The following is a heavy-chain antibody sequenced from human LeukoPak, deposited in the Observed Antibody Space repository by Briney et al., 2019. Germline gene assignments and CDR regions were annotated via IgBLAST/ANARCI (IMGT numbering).Heavy chain of an antibody. CDR2: ISWNSGSI. D-gene: IGHD6-19*01. CDR1: GFTFDDYA. V-gene: IGHV3-9*01. Sequence: GGSLRLSCAASGFTFDDYAMHWVRQAPGKGLEWVSGISWNSGSIGYADSVKGRFTISRDNAKNSLYLQMNSLRAEDTALYYCAKDDSSGWSSLDYWGQGTLVTVSS. CDR3: AKDDSSGWSSLDY. J-gene: IGHJ4*02.